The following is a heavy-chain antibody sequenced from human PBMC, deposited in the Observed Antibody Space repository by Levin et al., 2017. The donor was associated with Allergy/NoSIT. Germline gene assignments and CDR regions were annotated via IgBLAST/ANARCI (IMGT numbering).Heavy chain of an antibody. CDR1: GGSFSGYY. D-gene: IGHD2-21*01. V-gene: IGHV4-34*01. CDR2: INHSGST. J-gene: IGHJ4*02. Sequence: SETLSLTCAVYGGSFSGYYWSWIRQPPGKGLEWIGEINHSGSTNYNPSLKSRVTISVDTSKNQFSLKLSSVTAADTAVYYCARGHIPDYWGQGTLVTVSS. CDR3: ARGHIPDY.